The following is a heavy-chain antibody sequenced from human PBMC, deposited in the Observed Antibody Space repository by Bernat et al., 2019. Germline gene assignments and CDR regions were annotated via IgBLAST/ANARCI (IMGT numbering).Heavy chain of an antibody. V-gene: IGHV1-2*04. D-gene: IGHD3-3*01. CDR2: INPNSGGT. CDR1: GYTFTGYY. CDR3: ARGDFWSGYYLFDP. Sequence: QVQLVQSGAEVKKPGAPVKVSCKASGYTFTGYYMHWVRQAPGQGLEWMGWINPNSGGTNYAQKFQGWVTMTRDTSISTAYMELGRLRSDDAAVYCCARGDFWSGYYLFDPWGPGTLVTVSS. J-gene: IGHJ5*01.